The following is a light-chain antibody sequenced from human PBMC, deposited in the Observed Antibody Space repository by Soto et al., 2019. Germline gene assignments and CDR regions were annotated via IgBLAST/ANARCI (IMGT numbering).Light chain of an antibody. CDR2: GAS. CDR3: QQYTGPPTT. Sequence: EIILTQSPDTLSFSPGERATLSCRASQTVSSNYLAWCQQRPGQAPRLLIYGASTRAAGIPDRFSGSGSGTDFTLTITRLEPEDSAVYFCQQYTGPPTTFGQGTRLENK. J-gene: IGKJ5*01. CDR1: QTVSSNY. V-gene: IGKV3-20*01.